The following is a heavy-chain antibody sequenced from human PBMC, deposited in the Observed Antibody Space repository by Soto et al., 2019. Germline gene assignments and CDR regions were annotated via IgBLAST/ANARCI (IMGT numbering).Heavy chain of an antibody. CDR3: ANRVAEEAWCSTTSCFLNAFDF. CDR1: GFTFASYA. CDR2: ISGSGGST. J-gene: IGHJ3*01. D-gene: IGHD2-2*01. Sequence: ELQLLESGGGLVQPGGSLRLSCAASGFTFASYAMSWVRQAPGKGLEWVSAISGSGGSTFYADSVKGRFTISRDNCKNTLYLQRNSLRAEDTAVYYCANRVAEEAWCSTTSCFLNAFDFWGQGTMVTVSS. V-gene: IGHV3-23*01.